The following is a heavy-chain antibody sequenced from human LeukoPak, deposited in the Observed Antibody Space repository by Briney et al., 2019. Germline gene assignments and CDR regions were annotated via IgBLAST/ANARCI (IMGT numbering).Heavy chain of an antibody. V-gene: IGHV3-48*03. CDR1: GFTFSSYE. Sequence: PGGSLRLSRAASGFTFSSYEMNWVRQAPGKGLEWVSYISSSGSTIYYADSVKGRFTISRDNAKNSLYLQMNSLRAEDTAVYYCARGYSGYDHDAFDIWGQGTMVTVSS. D-gene: IGHD5-12*01. CDR2: ISSSGSTI. CDR3: ARGYSGYDHDAFDI. J-gene: IGHJ3*02.